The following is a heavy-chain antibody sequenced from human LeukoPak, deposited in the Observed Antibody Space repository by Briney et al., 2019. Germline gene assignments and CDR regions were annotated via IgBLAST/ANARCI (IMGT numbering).Heavy chain of an antibody. V-gene: IGHV4-59*01. Sequence: SETLSLTCTVSGGSISSYYWSWIRQPPGKGLEWIGYIYYSGSTNYNPSLKSRVTISVDTSKNQFSLKLSSVTAADTAVYYCASEYSDYADQNAFDIWGQGTMVTVSS. J-gene: IGHJ3*02. CDR3: ASEYSDYADQNAFDI. CDR2: IYYSGST. D-gene: IGHD5-12*01. CDR1: GGSISSYY.